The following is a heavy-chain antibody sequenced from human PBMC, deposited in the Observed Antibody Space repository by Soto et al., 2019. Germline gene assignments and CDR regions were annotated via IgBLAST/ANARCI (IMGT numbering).Heavy chain of an antibody. CDR2: IFYSGST. V-gene: IGHV4-59*03. CDR1: GGSISNYD. J-gene: IGHJ4*02. CDR3: AHRPSYCIYGNCYSGFDY. Sequence: SETLSLTCTVSGGSISNYDWTWIPQPPGKRLEWIGYIFYSGSTTYNPSLKSRVTISVDTSKNQFSLKLSSVTAADTATYYCAHRPSYCIYGNCYSGFDYWGQGTLVTVSS. D-gene: IGHD2-15*01.